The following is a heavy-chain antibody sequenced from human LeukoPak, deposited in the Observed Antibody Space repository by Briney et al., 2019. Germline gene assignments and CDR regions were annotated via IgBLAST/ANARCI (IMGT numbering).Heavy chain of an antibody. V-gene: IGHV4-31*11. CDR2: IYYSGST. J-gene: IGHJ6*02. Sequence: PSETLSLTCAVSGGSISSGGYYWSWIRQHPGKGLEWIGYIYYSGSTYYNPSLKSRVTISVDTSKNQFSLKLSSVTAADTAVYYCARAGTRIQLSPRIYYYYGMDVWGQGTTVTVSS. CDR1: GGSISSGGYY. CDR3: ARAGTRIQLSPRIYYYYGMDV. D-gene: IGHD5-18*01.